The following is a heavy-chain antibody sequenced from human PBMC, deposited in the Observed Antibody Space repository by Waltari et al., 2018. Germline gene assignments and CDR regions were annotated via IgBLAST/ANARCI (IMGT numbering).Heavy chain of an antibody. CDR3: ARHPYSGYDYWFDP. CDR1: GYSISSGYY. J-gene: IGHJ5*02. Sequence: QVQLQESGPGLVKPSETLSLTCAVSGYSISSGYYWGWIRQPPGKGLEWIVSIYHSGSTYYTPSLKSRVTISVDTSKNQFSLRLSAVTAADTAVYYCARHPYSGYDYWFDPWGQGTLVTVSS. V-gene: IGHV4-38-2*01. D-gene: IGHD5-12*01. CDR2: IYHSGST.